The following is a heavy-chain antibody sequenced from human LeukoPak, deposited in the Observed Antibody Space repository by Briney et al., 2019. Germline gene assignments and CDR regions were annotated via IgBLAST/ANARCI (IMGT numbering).Heavy chain of an antibody. J-gene: IGHJ6*02. CDR1: GGSFSGYY. CDR3: VRGRCTSTSCYAGDYDVDV. D-gene: IGHD2-2*01. V-gene: IGHV4-34*01. CDR2: INHSGST. Sequence: PSETLSLTCAVYGGSFSGYYWSWIRQPPGKGLEWIGEINHSGSTNYNPSLKSRVTISLDASKNQFSLKLTSVTAADTAVYYCVRGRCTSTSCYAGDYDVDVWGQGTTVTVSS.